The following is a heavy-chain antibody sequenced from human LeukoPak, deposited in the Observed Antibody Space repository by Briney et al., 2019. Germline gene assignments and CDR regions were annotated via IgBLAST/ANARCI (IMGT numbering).Heavy chain of an antibody. Sequence: GGSPRLSCAASGLTFSSYWMTWVRQAPGKGLEWVANMNQDGSDKYYLDSVKGRFTISRDNAKNSLYLQLNSLRAEDTAVYYCARVRFGSGSSVYFDLWGQGTLVTVSS. CDR1: GLTFSSYW. J-gene: IGHJ4*02. CDR3: ARVRFGSGSSVYFDL. CDR2: MNQDGSDK. V-gene: IGHV3-7*01. D-gene: IGHD3-10*01.